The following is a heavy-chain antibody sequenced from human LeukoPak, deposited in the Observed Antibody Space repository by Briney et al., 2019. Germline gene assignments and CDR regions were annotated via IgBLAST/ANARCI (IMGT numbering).Heavy chain of an antibody. CDR1: GVTATNNY. V-gene: IGHV3-53*01. Sequence: GESLTLSCAASGVTATNNYTTWVRQPPGKGLEWDSVTYSGGNTYYADSVKGRFTISRDNSKNTVYLQMNSLRAEDTAVYYCAREAGYSLDYWGQGTLVSVSS. J-gene: IGHJ4*02. CDR3: AREAGYSLDY. CDR2: TYSGGNT. D-gene: IGHD5-18*01.